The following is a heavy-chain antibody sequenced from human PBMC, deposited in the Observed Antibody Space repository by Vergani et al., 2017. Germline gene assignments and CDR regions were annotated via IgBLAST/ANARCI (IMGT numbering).Heavy chain of an antibody. D-gene: IGHD6-13*01. V-gene: IGHV1-18*01. Sequence: QVQLVQSGAEVKKPGASVKVSCKASGYTFTSYGISWVRRAPGQGLEWMGWISAYNGNTNYAQKLQGRVTMTTDTSTSTAYMELRSLRSDDTAVYYCARAPIAAAGSVGYYYDGMDVWGQGTTVTVSS. CDR2: ISAYNGNT. CDR3: ARAPIAAAGSVGYYYDGMDV. CDR1: GYTFTSYG. J-gene: IGHJ6*02.